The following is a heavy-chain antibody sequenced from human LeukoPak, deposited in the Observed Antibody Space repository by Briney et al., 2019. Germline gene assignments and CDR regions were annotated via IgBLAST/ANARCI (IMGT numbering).Heavy chain of an antibody. CDR2: IKQDGSEK. CDR3: ASSVTHYDYSNNWFDP. J-gene: IGHJ5*02. CDR1: GFTFSSYW. Sequence: PGGSLRLSCAASGFTFSSYWMSWVRQAPGKGLEWVANIKQDGSEKYYVDSVKGRFTISRDNAKNSLYLQMNSLRAEDTAVYYCASSVTHYDYSNNWFDPWGQGTLVTVSS. D-gene: IGHD4-11*01. V-gene: IGHV3-7*01.